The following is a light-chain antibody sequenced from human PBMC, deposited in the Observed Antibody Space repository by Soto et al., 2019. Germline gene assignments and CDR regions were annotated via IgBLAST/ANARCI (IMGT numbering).Light chain of an antibody. Sequence: DIQMTQSPSTLSASVGDRVTITCRASESISTWLAWYQQKPGKSPKLLIYGASNLERGVPSRFSGSGSGTEFTLTSSSLQPDDFSTYYCQQYNSFSYTFGPGTKVDIK. J-gene: IGKJ2*01. CDR1: ESISTW. CDR3: QQYNSFSYT. V-gene: IGKV1-5*01. CDR2: GAS.